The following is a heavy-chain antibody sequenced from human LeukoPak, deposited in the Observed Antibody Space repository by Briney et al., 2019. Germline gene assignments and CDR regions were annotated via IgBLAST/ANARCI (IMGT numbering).Heavy chain of an antibody. CDR1: GYIFTTYD. V-gene: IGHV1-8*01. Sequence: ASVKVSCQACGYIFTTYDFHWVRQASAKGLEWMTWINTHSANTGHAQKFQGKVTMTRDTSISTAYMELSSLTSDDTAVDYCTRAPIPRNYWGQGTLVTVSS. CDR3: TRAPIPRNY. J-gene: IGHJ4*02. CDR2: INTHSANT. D-gene: IGHD2-21*01.